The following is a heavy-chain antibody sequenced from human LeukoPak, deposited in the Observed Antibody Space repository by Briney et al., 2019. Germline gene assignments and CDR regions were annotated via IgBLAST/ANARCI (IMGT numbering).Heavy chain of an antibody. Sequence: ASVKVSCKASGYTFTGYYMHWVRQAPGQGLEWMGRINPNSGGTNYAQKFQGRVTMTRDTSISTAYMELSRLRSDDTAVYYCARDSRVKIFGVVILTGSFDYWGQGTLVTVSS. V-gene: IGHV1-2*06. J-gene: IGHJ4*02. CDR2: INPNSGGT. CDR1: GYTFTGYY. CDR3: ARDSRVKIFGVVILTGSFDY. D-gene: IGHD3-3*01.